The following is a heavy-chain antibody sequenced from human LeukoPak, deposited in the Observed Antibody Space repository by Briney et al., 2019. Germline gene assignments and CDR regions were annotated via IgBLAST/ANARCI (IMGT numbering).Heavy chain of an antibody. CDR3: ARFGGYDNWYFDL. CDR2: IYYSGST. CDR1: GGSISRGGYF. J-gene: IGHJ2*01. D-gene: IGHD5-12*01. Sequence: PSETLSLTCTVSGGSISRGGYFWSWIRQHPGKVLEWIGYIYYSGSTYYNPSLKSRVTISVDTSKNQFSLNLSSVTAADTDVYYCARFGGYDNWYFDLWGRGTLVTVSS. V-gene: IGHV4-31*03.